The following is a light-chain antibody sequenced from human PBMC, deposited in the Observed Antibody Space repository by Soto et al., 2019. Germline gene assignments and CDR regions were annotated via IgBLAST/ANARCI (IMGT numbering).Light chain of an antibody. V-gene: IGKV3-15*01. CDR1: QSVSSS. CDR2: GAS. J-gene: IGKJ4*01. CDR3: QHYNNWPLT. Sequence: EIVMTQSPATLSVSPGERATLSCRASQSVSSSLAWYQQKPGQAPRLLIYGASTRATGIPARFSGSGSGTEFTLAISSLQSEDFAVYYCQHYNNWPLTFGGGTKVEIK.